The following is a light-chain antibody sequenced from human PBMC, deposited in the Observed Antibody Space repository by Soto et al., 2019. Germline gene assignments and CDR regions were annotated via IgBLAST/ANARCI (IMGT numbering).Light chain of an antibody. CDR3: QQYNNWPLT. J-gene: IGKJ4*01. CDR1: QSVSRS. CDR2: DAS. V-gene: IGKV3-15*01. Sequence: EIVLTQSPATLSVSPGARAALSCRASQSVSRSLAWYQQKPGQAPRLLMYDASTRATGIPGRFSGSGSGTEFTLTISSLQSEDVAVYHCQQYNNWPLTFGGGTKVDIK.